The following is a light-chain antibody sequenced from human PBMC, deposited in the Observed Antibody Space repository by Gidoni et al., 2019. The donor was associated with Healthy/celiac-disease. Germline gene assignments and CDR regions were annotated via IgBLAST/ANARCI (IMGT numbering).Light chain of an antibody. J-gene: IGLJ2*01. Sequence: SSELTQPPSVSVSPGQTASITCSGDKFGDKYACWYQQMPGQSPVLVIYQYSKRPACIPERFSGSNSGNTATLTISGTQAMDDADYYCQAWDSSTASYVVFGGGTKLTVL. CDR3: QAWDSSTASYVV. CDR2: QYS. CDR1: KFGDKY. V-gene: IGLV3-1*01.